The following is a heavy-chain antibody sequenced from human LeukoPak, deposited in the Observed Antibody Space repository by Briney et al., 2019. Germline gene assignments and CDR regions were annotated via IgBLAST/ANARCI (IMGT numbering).Heavy chain of an antibody. CDR2: INSDGSST. CDR1: GVTFSSYW. D-gene: IGHD1-26*01. CDR3: ARVPKWELLDAFDI. Sequence: GGSLRLSCAASGVTFSSYWMHWVRHAPGKGLVWVLRINSDGSSTSYADSVKGRFTVSRDNAKNTLYLQMNSLRAEDTAVYYCARVPKWELLDAFDIWGQGTMVTVSS. V-gene: IGHV3-74*01. J-gene: IGHJ3*02.